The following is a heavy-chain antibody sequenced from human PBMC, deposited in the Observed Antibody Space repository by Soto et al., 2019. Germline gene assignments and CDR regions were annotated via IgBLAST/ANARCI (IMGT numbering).Heavy chain of an antibody. CDR1: GFTLSRHE. Sequence: EVQLVESGGGLVRPGGSLRLSCEASGFTLSRHEMNWVRQAPGKGLEWVSYINRNGATTYYADSVRGRFTISRDVAKNSLYLQMDSLRVEDTAVYYCTREPYEDTAMDFVRWGQGSLGTVSS. CDR2: INRNGATT. J-gene: IGHJ4*02. CDR3: TREPYEDTAMDFVR. D-gene: IGHD5-18*01. V-gene: IGHV3-48*03.